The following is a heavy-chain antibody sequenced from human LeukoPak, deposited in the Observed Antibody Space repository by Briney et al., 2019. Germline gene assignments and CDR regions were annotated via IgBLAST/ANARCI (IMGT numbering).Heavy chain of an antibody. CDR2: INTNTGNP. Sequence: ASVKVSCKASGYTFTSYAMNWVRQAPGQGLEWMGWINTNTGNPTYAQGFTGRFVFSLDTSVSTAYLQISSLKAEDTAVYYCARDFFIAAAATAEYFQHWGQGTLVTVSS. V-gene: IGHV7-4-1*02. CDR1: GYTFTSYA. D-gene: IGHD6-13*01. J-gene: IGHJ1*01. CDR3: ARDFFIAAAATAEYFQH.